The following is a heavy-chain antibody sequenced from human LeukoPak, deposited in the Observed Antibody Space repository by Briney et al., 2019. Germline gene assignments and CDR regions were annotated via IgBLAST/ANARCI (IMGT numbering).Heavy chain of an antibody. D-gene: IGHD6-25*01. J-gene: IGHJ4*02. Sequence: GRSLRLSCAASGFTFSSYAMHWVRQAPGKGLEWVAVISYDGSNKYYADSVKGRFTISRDNSKNTLYLQMNSLRAEDTAVYYCARQRADSGMDYWGQGTLVTVSS. CDR1: GFTFSSYA. V-gene: IGHV3-30*04. CDR3: ARQRADSGMDY. CDR2: ISYDGSNK.